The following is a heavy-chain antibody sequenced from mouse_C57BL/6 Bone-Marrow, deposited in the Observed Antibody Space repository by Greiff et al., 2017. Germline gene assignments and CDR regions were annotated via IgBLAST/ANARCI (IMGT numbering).Heavy chain of an antibody. V-gene: IGHV6-3*01. Sequence: EVKVEESGGGLVQPGGSMKLSCVASGFTFSNYWMNWVRQSPEKGLEWVAQIRLKSDHYATHHAGSGKVRFTISINVSKSSVYLQMTNLRSEDTGIYYCTVASSYVGYFDVWVTGTTVTVSS. CDR2: IRLKSDHYAT. CDR3: TVASSYVGYFDV. J-gene: IGHJ1*03. CDR1: GFTFSNYW. D-gene: IGHD1-1*01.